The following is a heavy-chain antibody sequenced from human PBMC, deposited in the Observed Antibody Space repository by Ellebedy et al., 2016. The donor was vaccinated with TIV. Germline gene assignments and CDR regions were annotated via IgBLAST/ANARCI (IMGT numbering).Heavy chain of an antibody. Sequence: ASVKVSCKASGYTFTSYAMHWVRQAPGQRLEWMGWINAGNGNTRYSQKFQGRVTMTTDTSTSTAYMELRSLRSDDTAVYYCARRSRHDYSIREMYYFDYWGQGTLVTVSS. CDR3: ARRSRHDYSIREMYYFDY. CDR2: INAGNGNT. J-gene: IGHJ4*02. D-gene: IGHD4-11*01. V-gene: IGHV1-3*01. CDR1: GYTFTSYA.